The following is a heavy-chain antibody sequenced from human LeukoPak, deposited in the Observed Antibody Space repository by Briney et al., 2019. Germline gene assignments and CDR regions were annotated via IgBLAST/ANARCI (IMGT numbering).Heavy chain of an antibody. D-gene: IGHD3-10*01. CDR1: GSSFTTYW. CDR2: IYPDDSDT. CDR3: VRQLGASGTINHFDP. Sequence: GASLKISCKTSGSSFTTYWIGWVRQTPGTGLEWVGAIYPDDSDTRYSPSFQGQVVISADRSIRTAYLQWNTLKTSDTAMYYCVRQLGASGTINHFDPWGQGTLVTVSS. V-gene: IGHV5-51*01. J-gene: IGHJ5*02.